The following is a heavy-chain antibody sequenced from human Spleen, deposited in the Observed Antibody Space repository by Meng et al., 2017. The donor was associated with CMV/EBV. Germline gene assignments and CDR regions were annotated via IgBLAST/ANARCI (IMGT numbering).Heavy chain of an antibody. CDR2: IIPIFGTA. J-gene: IGHJ4*02. D-gene: IGHD6-13*01. V-gene: IGHV1-69*05. CDR3: ARAGGIAGYSSPSHFDY. CDR1: GYTFSSYA. Sequence: SVKVSCKASGYTFSSYAISWVRQAPGQGLEWMGGIIPIFGTANYAQKFQGRVTITTDESTSTAYMELSSLRSEDTAVYYCARAGGIAGYSSPSHFDYWGQGTLVTVSS.